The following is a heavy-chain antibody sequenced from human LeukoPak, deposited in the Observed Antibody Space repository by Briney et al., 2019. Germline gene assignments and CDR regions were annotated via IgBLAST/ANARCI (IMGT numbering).Heavy chain of an antibody. CDR3: ARRGSITIFRVVTYPGAFDI. D-gene: IGHD3-3*01. V-gene: IGHV3-9*01. J-gene: IGHJ3*02. Sequence: GGSLRLSCAASGFTFDDYAMHWVRQAPGKGLEWVSGISWNSGSIGYADSVKGRFTISRDNAKNSLYLQMNSLRAEDTAVYYCARRGSITIFRVVTYPGAFDIWGQGTMVTVSS. CDR2: ISWNSGSI. CDR1: GFTFDDYA.